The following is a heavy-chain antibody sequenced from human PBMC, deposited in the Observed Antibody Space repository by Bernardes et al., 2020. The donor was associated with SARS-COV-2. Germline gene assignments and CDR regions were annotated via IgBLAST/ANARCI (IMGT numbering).Heavy chain of an antibody. D-gene: IGHD6-13*01. J-gene: IGHJ5*02. V-gene: IGHV3-30*18. CDR1: GFTFRIYG. Sequence: GGSLRLSCAASGFTFRIYGMHWVRQAPGKGLEWVAVITFDGRKDCYADSVKGRFTISRDNSKNTLYLQMNSLSPEDTAVYYCAKLDSSGWSEDWFDPWGQGTLVTVSS. CDR3: AKLDSSGWSEDWFDP. CDR2: ITFDGRKD.